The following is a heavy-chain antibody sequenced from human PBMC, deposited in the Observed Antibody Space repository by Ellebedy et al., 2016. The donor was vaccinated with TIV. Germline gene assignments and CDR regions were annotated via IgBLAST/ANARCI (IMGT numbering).Heavy chain of an antibody. Sequence: GESLKISXAASGFTFSNYAIHWVRQAPGKGLEWVAVISYDGSNEYYADSVKGRFTISRDNSKNTLYLQMNSLRAEDTAVYYCAKDLYGYDYYYFYYMDVWGKGTTVTVSS. CDR1: GFTFSNYA. CDR2: ISYDGSNE. D-gene: IGHD5-12*01. V-gene: IGHV3-30*18. CDR3: AKDLYGYDYYYFYYMDV. J-gene: IGHJ6*03.